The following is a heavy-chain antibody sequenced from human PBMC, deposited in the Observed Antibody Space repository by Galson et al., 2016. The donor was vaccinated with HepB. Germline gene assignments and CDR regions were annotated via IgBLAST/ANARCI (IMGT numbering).Heavy chain of an antibody. J-gene: IGHJ6*02. V-gene: IGHV3-53*01. CDR2: ISSGGTT. CDR1: GFTVSSNY. CDR3: ATATNFYRYYGMDV. Sequence: SLRLSCAASGFTVSSNYMNWVRQTPGKGLEWVSFISSGGTTYHAGSVKGRFTISRDKSKNTLYLQMNSLRSEDTAVYYCATATNFYRYYGMDVWGQGTMVIVSS.